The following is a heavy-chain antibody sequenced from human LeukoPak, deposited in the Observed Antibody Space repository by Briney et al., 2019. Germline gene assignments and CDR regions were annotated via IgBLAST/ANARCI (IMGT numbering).Heavy chain of an antibody. V-gene: IGHV4-30-2*01. CDR1: GGSISSGGYY. CDR2: IYHSGST. D-gene: IGHD1-14*01. Sequence: PSETLSLTCTVSGGSISSGGYYWSWIRQPPGKGLEWIGYIYHSGSTYYNPSLKSRVTISVDRSKNQFSLKLSSVTAADTAVYYCATGTVYNWFDPWGQGILVTVSS. J-gene: IGHJ5*02. CDR3: ATGTVYNWFDP.